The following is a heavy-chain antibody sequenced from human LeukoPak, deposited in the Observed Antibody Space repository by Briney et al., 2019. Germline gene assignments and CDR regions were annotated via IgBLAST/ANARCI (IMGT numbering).Heavy chain of an antibody. J-gene: IGHJ4*02. CDR2: VSNDGNTK. Sequence: GGSLRLSCAASGFTFSSYNMHWVRQAPAKGLEWVAIVSNDGNTKYHADSVKGRFTISRANSKETLFLQVDSLRVEDTAVYYCVRDGIVGAGGDYWGQGTLVTVSS. V-gene: IGHV3-30-3*01. D-gene: IGHD1-26*01. CDR1: GFTFSSYN. CDR3: VRDGIVGAGGDY.